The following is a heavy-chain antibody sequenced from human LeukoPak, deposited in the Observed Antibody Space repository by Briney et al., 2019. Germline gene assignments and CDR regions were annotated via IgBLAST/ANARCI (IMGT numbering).Heavy chain of an antibody. V-gene: IGHV3-23*01. CDR1: GFTFTTHA. Sequence: PGGSLRLSCAASGFTFTTHAMSWVRQAPGKGLEWVSAFSGSISKTYYANSVKGRFTISRDNSKNTLYLQMSSLRAEDTAMYFCTGLLDYWGQGTLVTVSS. J-gene: IGHJ4*02. CDR2: FSGSISKT. CDR3: TGLLDY. D-gene: IGHD3-16*01.